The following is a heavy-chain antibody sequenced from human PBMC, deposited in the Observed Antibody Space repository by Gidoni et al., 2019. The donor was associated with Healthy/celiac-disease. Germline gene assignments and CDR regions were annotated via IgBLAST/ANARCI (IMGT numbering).Heavy chain of an antibody. J-gene: IGHJ1*01. D-gene: IGHD2-2*01. Sequence: QVQLQQWGAGLLKPSETLSLTRAVYGGSLSAYYWSWIRQPPGKGLEWIGEINHSGSTNYNPSLKSRVTISVDTSKNQFSLKLSSVTAADTAVYYCARGPIVVVPAATPGLQHWGQGTLVTVSS. CDR1: GGSLSAYY. CDR3: ARGPIVVVPAATPGLQH. V-gene: IGHV4-34*01. CDR2: INHSGST.